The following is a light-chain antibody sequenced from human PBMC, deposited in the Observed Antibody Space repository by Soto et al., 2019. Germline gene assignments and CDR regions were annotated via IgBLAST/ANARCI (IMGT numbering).Light chain of an antibody. V-gene: IGLV2-23*01. Sequence: QSVLTQPASVSGSPGQSITISCTGTSSDVGSYSLVSWYQQHPGKAPKLMIYEASKRPSGVSYRFSASKSGNTASLTISGLQAEDEADYYCCSYAGSNTWVFGGGTKLTVL. CDR2: EAS. CDR1: SSDVGSYSL. J-gene: IGLJ3*02. CDR3: CSYAGSNTWV.